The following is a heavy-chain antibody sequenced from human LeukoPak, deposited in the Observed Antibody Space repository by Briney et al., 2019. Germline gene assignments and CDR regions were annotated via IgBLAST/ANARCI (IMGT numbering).Heavy chain of an antibody. J-gene: IGHJ4*02. Sequence: GGSLRLSCAASGNYWMHWVRHAPGKGLVWVSHINSDGSWTSYADSVKGRFTISKDNAKNTVYLQMNNLRAEDAAVYYCVSFYETYWGRGTLVTVSS. CDR3: VSFYETY. CDR2: INSDGSWT. CDR1: GNYW. D-gene: IGHD2-2*01. V-gene: IGHV3-74*01.